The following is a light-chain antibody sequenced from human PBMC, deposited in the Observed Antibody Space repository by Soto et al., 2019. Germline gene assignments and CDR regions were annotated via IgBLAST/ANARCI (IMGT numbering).Light chain of an antibody. Sequence: QSVLTQPPSASGTPGQRVTISCSGSSSNIGSNTVNWYQQVPGTAPKLLIYGNNQRPSGVPDRFTGSKSGTSASLAISGLQSEDEADYYCAAWDDSLNGPVFGGGTKLTVL. J-gene: IGLJ3*02. CDR2: GNN. CDR3: AAWDDSLNGPV. CDR1: SSNIGSNT. V-gene: IGLV1-44*01.